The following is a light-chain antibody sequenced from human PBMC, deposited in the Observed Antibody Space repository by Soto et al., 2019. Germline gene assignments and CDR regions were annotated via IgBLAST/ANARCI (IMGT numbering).Light chain of an antibody. V-gene: IGKV4-1*01. Sequence: DIVMTQSPDSLAVSLGERATINCKSSQPILYRPNNENALVWYQQKPGQPPKLLISWTSTRESGVPDRFSGSGSGTDFTLTISSLQAEDVAVDNCQQFYTTPAFGQGTRLEIK. CDR2: WTS. CDR1: QPILYRPNNENA. J-gene: IGKJ5*01. CDR3: QQFYTTPA.